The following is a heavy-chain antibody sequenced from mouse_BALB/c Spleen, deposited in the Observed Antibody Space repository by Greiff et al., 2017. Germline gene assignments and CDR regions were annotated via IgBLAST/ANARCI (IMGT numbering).Heavy chain of an antibody. CDR2: IWAGGST. Sequence: VKLMESGPGLVAPSQSLSITCTVSGFSLTSYGVHWVRQPPGKGLEWLGVIWAGGSTNYNSALMSRLSISKDNSKSQVFLKMNSLQTDDTAMYYCARAFITNYFDYWGQGTTLTGSA. J-gene: IGHJ2*01. D-gene: IGHD1-1*01. CDR1: GFSLTSYG. CDR3: ARAFITNYFDY. V-gene: IGHV2-9*02.